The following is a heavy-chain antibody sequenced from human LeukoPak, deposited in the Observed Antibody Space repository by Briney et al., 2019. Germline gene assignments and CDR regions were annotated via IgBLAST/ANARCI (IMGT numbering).Heavy chain of an antibody. CDR2: ISYDGSNK. CDR1: GFTFSSYA. V-gene: IGHV3-30-3*01. D-gene: IGHD3-22*01. CDR3: AREGAPYYYDRTTFDY. Sequence: GRSLRLSCAASGFTFSSYAMHWVRQAPGKGLEWVAVISYDGSNKYYADSVKGRFTISRDNSKNTLYLQMYSLRAEDTAVYYCAREGAPYYYDRTTFDYWGQGTLVTVSS. J-gene: IGHJ4*02.